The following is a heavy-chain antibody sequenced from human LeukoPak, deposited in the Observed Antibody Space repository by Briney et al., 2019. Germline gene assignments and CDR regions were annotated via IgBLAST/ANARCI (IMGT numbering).Heavy chain of an antibody. CDR1: GGSISSGGYY. J-gene: IGHJ5*02. CDR2: IYYSGST. D-gene: IGHD4-17*01. V-gene: IGHV4-31*03. Sequence: SETLSLTCTVSGGSISSGGYYWSWIRQHPGKGLEWIGYIYYSGSTYYNPSLKSRVTISVDTSKNQFSLKLSSVTAADTAVYYCARAHDYGAWFDPWGQGTLVTVSS. CDR3: ARAHDYGAWFDP.